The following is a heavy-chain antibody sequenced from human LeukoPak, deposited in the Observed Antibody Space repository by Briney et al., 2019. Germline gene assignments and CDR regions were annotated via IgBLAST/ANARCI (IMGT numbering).Heavy chain of an antibody. CDR3: ARVTEYSSSWYGDGWFDP. D-gene: IGHD6-13*01. CDR1: GYTFTSYG. V-gene: IGHV1-18*01. Sequence: ASVKVSCKSSGYTFTSYGISWVRQAPGQGLEWMGWISAYNGNTNYAQKLQGRVTMTTDTSTSTAYMELRSLRSDDTAVYYCARVTEYSSSWYGDGWFDPWGQGTLVTVSS. CDR2: ISAYNGNT. J-gene: IGHJ5*02.